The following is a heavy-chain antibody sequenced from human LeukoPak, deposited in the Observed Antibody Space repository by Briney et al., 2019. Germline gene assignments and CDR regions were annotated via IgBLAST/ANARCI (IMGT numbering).Heavy chain of an antibody. CDR1: GYTFTGYY. V-gene: IGHV1-2*02. CDR2: INPNSGGT. J-gene: IGHJ4*02. D-gene: IGHD6-19*01. CDR3: ARGSSGWYPTPFDY. Sequence: ASVKVSCKASGYTFTGYYMHWVRQAPGQGLEWMGWINPNSGGTNYAQKFQGRVTMTRDTSISTAYMELSRLRSDDTAVYYCARGSSGWYPTPFDYWGQGTLATVSS.